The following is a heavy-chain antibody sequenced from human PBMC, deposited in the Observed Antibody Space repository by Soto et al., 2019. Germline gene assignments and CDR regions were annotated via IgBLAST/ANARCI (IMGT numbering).Heavy chain of an antibody. D-gene: IGHD2-8*01. V-gene: IGHV4-59*01. CDR3: ARYNSYAIDY. Sequence: SETLSLTCTVSGISISSYYWSWIRQPPGKGLEWIANIHYSGTTNYNPSLASRVTLSVDTSKNQFSLKMTSVTAADRAMYFCARYNSYAIDYWGRGTLVTVSS. CDR1: GISISSYY. CDR2: IHYSGTT. J-gene: IGHJ4*02.